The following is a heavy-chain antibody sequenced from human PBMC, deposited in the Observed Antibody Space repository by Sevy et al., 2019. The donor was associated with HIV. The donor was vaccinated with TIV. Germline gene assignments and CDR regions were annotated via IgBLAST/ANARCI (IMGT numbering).Heavy chain of an antibody. CDR1: GFTFSSYA. V-gene: IGHV3-23*01. D-gene: IGHD5-12*01. CDR3: AKDPNDIVATIWVDAFDI. Sequence: GGSLRLSCAASGFTFSSYAMSWVRQAPGKGLEWVSAICGSGGSTYYADSVKGRFTISRDNSKNTLYLQMNSLRAEDTAVYYCAKDPNDIVATIWVDAFDIWGQGTMVTVSS. J-gene: IGHJ3*02. CDR2: ICGSGGST.